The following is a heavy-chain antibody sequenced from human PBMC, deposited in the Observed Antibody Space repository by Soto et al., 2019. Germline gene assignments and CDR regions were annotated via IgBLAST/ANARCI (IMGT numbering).Heavy chain of an antibody. CDR1: GFTFSSYT. CDR2: ISRSGSTI. D-gene: IGHD3-22*01. Sequence: GGSLRLSCVASGFTFSSYTMNWVRQAPGKGLEWVSHISRSGSTIYYADSVKGRFTISRDNAKNSVFLQMDSLRDGDTAVYSCARVRHNSDSSGYPHLDYWGRGTLVTVSS. J-gene: IGHJ4*02. CDR3: ARVRHNSDSSGYPHLDY. V-gene: IGHV3-48*02.